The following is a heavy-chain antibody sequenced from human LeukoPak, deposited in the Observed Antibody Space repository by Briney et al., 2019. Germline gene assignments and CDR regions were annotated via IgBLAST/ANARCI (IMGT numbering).Heavy chain of an antibody. Sequence: PGGSLRLSCSASGFTFSSYAMHWVRQAPGKGLEYVSAISSNGGSTYYADSVKGRFTISRDNSKNTLYLQMNSLRAEDTAVYYCAKRREIFLEWLPSSYGMDVWGQGTTVTVSS. CDR2: ISSNGGST. V-gene: IGHV3-64*04. D-gene: IGHD3-3*01. J-gene: IGHJ6*02. CDR3: AKRREIFLEWLPSSYGMDV. CDR1: GFTFSSYA.